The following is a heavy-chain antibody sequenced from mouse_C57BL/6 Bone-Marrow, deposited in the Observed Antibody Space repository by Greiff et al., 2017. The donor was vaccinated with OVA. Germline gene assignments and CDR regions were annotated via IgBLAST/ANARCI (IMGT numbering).Heavy chain of an antibody. CDR1: GYAFSSSW. CDR2: IYPGDGDT. CDR3: ARDDWDHYFDY. D-gene: IGHD4-1*01. V-gene: IGHV1-82*01. J-gene: IGHJ2*01. Sequence: VQLQQSGPELVKPGASVKISCKASGYAFSSSWMNWVKQRPGKGLEWIGRIYPGDGDTNYNGKFKGKATLTADKSSSTAYMQLSSLTSEDSAVYFCARDDWDHYFDYWGQGTTLTVSS.